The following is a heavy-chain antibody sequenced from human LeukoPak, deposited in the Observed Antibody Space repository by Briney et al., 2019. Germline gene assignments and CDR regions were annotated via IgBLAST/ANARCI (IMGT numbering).Heavy chain of an antibody. Sequence: PGGSLRLSCAASGFTFSSYEMNWVRQAPGKGLEWVSYISSGSTIYDADSVKGRFTISRDNAKNSLYLQMSSLRAEDTAVYYCARGSIAVAGAPFDYWGQGTLVTVSS. CDR3: ARGSIAVAGAPFDY. V-gene: IGHV3-48*03. D-gene: IGHD6-19*01. CDR1: GFTFSSYE. J-gene: IGHJ4*02. CDR2: ISSGSTI.